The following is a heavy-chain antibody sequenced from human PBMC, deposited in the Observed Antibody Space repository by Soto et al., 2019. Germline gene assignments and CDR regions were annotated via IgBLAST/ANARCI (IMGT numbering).Heavy chain of an antibody. V-gene: IGHV3-30-3*01. CDR3: ARGERYSGSYNVY. CDR1: GFTFSSYA. Sequence: GGSLRLSCAASGFTFSSYAMHWVRQAPGKGLEWVAVISYDGSNKYYADSVKGRFTISRDNSKNTLYLQMNSLRAEDTAVYYCARGERYSGSYNVYWGQGTLVTVSS. J-gene: IGHJ4*02. CDR2: ISYDGSNK. D-gene: IGHD1-26*01.